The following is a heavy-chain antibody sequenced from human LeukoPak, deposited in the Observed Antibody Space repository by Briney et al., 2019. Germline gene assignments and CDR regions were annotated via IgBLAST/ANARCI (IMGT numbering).Heavy chain of an antibody. J-gene: IGHJ6*02. CDR1: GFTFTDFW. V-gene: IGHV3-7*02. CDR3: ARGGGYGVDV. Sequence: GGSLRLSCAASGFTFTDFWMRWVRQAPGKGREWVANIKRDGSEVYYVDSVKGRFTISRDNAKNSLHLQMNSLRAEDTAVYYCARGGGYGVDVWGQGTTVTVSS. D-gene: IGHD3-16*01. CDR2: IKRDGSEV.